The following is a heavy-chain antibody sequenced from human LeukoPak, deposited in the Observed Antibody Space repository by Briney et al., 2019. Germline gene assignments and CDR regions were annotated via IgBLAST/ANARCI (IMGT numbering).Heavy chain of an antibody. Sequence: GGSLRLSCAASGFTFSSYGMHWVRQAPGKGLEWVAFIRYDGSNKYYADSVKGRFTISRDNSKNTLFLQMNSLRAEDTAVYYCAKGPNQYVYYGPFDYWARGPWVTVSS. D-gene: IGHD3-10*01. V-gene: IGHV3-30*02. CDR2: IRYDGSNK. CDR3: AKGPNQYVYYGPFDY. J-gene: IGHJ4*03. CDR1: GFTFSSYG.